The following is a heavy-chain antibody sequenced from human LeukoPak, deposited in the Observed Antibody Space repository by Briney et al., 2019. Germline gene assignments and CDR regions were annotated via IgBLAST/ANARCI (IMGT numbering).Heavy chain of an antibody. CDR3: AKTRPLDSSSWSHGDY. Sequence: GGSLRLSCAASGFTFSSYAMSWVRQAPGKGLEWVSAISGSGDSTYYGDSVKGRFTISRDNSKNTLYLQMNSLRAEDTAVYYCAKTRPLDSSSWSHGDYWGQGTLVTLSS. CDR1: GFTFSSYA. V-gene: IGHV3-23*01. J-gene: IGHJ4*02. CDR2: ISGSGDST. D-gene: IGHD6-13*01.